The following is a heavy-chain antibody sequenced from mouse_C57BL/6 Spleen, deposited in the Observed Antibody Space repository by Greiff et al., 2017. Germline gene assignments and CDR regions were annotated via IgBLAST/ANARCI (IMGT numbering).Heavy chain of an antibody. CDR2: ISSGSSTI. Sequence: DVKLVESGGGLVKPGGSLKLSCAASGFTFSDYGMHWVRQAPEKGLEWVAYISSGSSTIYYADTVKGRFTISRDNAKNTLFLQMTSLRSEDTAMYYCARQHYGSSLYFDYWGQGTTLTVSS. J-gene: IGHJ2*01. V-gene: IGHV5-17*01. D-gene: IGHD1-1*01. CDR1: GFTFSDYG. CDR3: ARQHYGSSLYFDY.